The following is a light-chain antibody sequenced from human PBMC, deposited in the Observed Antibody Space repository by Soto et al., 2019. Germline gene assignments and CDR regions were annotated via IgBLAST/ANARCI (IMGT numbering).Light chain of an antibody. Sequence: EIVMTQSPLTLSVSPGERATLSCRASQNININLAWYQQRPGQAPRVLIYGASSRASGIPDRFSGSGSGTDFTLTINRLEPDHLAFYYCQQYKDWPPLTFGGGTRVQIK. CDR2: GAS. J-gene: IGKJ4*01. CDR1: QNININ. CDR3: QQYKDWPPLT. V-gene: IGKV3D-15*01.